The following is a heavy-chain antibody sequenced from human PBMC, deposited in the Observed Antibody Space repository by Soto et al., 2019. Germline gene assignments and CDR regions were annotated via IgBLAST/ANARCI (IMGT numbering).Heavy chain of an antibody. J-gene: IGHJ6*02. CDR1: GFTFTNYF. CDR2: ISPYDGST. Sequence: QVQLVQSGAEVKKPGASVKVSCTASGFTFTNYFFHWVRQAPRQGLEWIGIISPYDGSTNYVQSLQGRTPTTSYTSTSTVYMELISMGSEDTAVYYCARGAGRGSSGFYYYYGMDVCGHGATVTVSS. V-gene: IGHV1-46*01. CDR3: ARGAGRGSSGFYYYYGMDV. D-gene: IGHD6-25*01.